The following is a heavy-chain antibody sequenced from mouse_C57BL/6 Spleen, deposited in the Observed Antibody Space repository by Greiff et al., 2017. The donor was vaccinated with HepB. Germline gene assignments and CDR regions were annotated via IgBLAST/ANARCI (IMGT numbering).Heavy chain of an antibody. CDR1: GFTFSSYA. D-gene: IGHD3-3*01. V-gene: IGHV5-4*03. CDR2: ISDGGSYT. Sequence: EVKLMESGEGLVKPGGSLKLSCAASGFTFSSYAMSWVRQTPEKRLEWVATISDGGSYTYYPDNVKGRFTISRDNAKNNLYLQMSHLKSEDTAMYYCARGDWYYFDYWGQGTTLTVSS. CDR3: ARGDWYYFDY. J-gene: IGHJ2*01.